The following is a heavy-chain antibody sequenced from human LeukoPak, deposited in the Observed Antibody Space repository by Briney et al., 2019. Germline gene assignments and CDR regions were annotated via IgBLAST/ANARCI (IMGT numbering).Heavy chain of an antibody. CDR3: AREYSSGWSD. CDR2: IKQDGSEK. V-gene: IGHV3-7*01. J-gene: IGHJ4*02. Sequence: PGVSLRLSCAASRFTFSSFWMSWVRHAPGKGLEGVANIKQDGSEKYYVESGKGRFTLSRDNAKNSLYLQMNSLRAEDTAVYYCAREYSSGWSDGGEGTLVTVSS. CDR1: RFTFSSFW. D-gene: IGHD6-19*01.